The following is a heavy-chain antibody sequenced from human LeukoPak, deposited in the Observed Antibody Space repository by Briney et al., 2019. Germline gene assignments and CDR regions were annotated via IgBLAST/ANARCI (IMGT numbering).Heavy chain of an antibody. CDR2: IYYSGST. D-gene: IGHD1-14*01. CDR3: AVLLGEAHRGTLNWFDP. Sequence: SETLSLTCTVSGSFISSYYWSWIRQPPGRGLEWIGYIYYSGSTYYNPSLKSRVTISVDTSKNQFSLKLSSVTAADTAVYYCAVLLGEAHRGTLNWFDPWGQGTLVTVSS. CDR1: GSFISSYY. J-gene: IGHJ5*02. V-gene: IGHV4-59*06.